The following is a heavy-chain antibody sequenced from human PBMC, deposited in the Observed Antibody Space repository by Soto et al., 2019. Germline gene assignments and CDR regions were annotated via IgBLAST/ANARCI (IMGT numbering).Heavy chain of an antibody. V-gene: IGHV3-48*03. CDR1: GFTLSSYE. J-gene: IGHJ4*02. D-gene: IGHD6-19*01. CDR3: ARGLGGGWPYFDY. Sequence: PVGSLRLSCAVSGFTLSSYEMNWVRQAPGKGLEWVSYISSSGKTINYADSVKGRFTITRDNAKNSLFLQMNSLRAEDTAVYYCARGLGGGWPYFDYWGQGTLVTVSS. CDR2: ISSSGKTI.